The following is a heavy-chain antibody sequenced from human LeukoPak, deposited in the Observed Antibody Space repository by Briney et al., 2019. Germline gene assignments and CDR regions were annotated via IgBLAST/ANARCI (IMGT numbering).Heavy chain of an antibody. CDR2: ISSSGSTI. Sequence: GGSLRLSCAASGFTFSDYYMSWIRQAPGKGLEWVSYISSSGSTIYYADSVKGRFTISRDNAKNSLYLQMNSLRAEDTAVYYCARDAEKGYGSGSYFDYWGQGTLVTVSP. V-gene: IGHV3-11*01. CDR1: GFTFSDYY. CDR3: ARDAEKGYGSGSYFDY. J-gene: IGHJ4*02. D-gene: IGHD3-10*01.